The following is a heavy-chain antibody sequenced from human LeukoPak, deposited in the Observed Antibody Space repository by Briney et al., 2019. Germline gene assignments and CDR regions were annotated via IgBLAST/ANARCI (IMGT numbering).Heavy chain of an antibody. CDR1: GFTFSSYW. V-gene: IGHV3-7*01. Sequence: GGSLRLSCAASGFTFSSYWMSWVRQAPGKGLEWVANIKQDGSEKYYADSVKGRFTISRDNAKNSLYLQMNSLRAEDTAVYYCARFSVAGTRGKYFQHWGQGTLVTVSS. CDR3: ARFSVAGTRGKYFQH. D-gene: IGHD6-19*01. J-gene: IGHJ1*01. CDR2: IKQDGSEK.